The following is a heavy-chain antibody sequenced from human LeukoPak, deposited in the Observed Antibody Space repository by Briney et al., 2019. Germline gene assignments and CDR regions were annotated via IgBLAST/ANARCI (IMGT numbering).Heavy chain of an antibody. V-gene: IGHV4-38-2*02. J-gene: IGHJ4*02. D-gene: IGHD5-12*01. CDR2: IYHSGST. Sequence: SETLSLTCTASGYSISSGYYWDWIRQPPGKGLEWIGSIYHSGSTYCNPSLKSRVTISVDTSKNQFSLKLSSVTAADTAVYYCAREDSGYETDIDYWGQGTLVTVSS. CDR3: AREDSGYETDIDY. CDR1: GYSISSGYY.